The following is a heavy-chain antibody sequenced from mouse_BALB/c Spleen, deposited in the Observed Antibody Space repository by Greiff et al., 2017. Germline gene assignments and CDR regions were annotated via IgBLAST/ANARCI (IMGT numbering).Heavy chain of an antibody. CDR1: GFTFSSYG. J-gene: IGHJ3*01. Sequence: EVKVVESGGDLVKPGGSLKLSCAASGFTFSSYGMSWVRQTPDKRLEWVATISSGGSYTYYPDSVKGRFTISRDNAKNTLYLQMSSLKSEDTAMYYCARHYYGSEFAYWGQGTLVTVSA. CDR2: ISSGGSYT. D-gene: IGHD1-1*01. V-gene: IGHV5-6*01. CDR3: ARHYYGSEFAY.